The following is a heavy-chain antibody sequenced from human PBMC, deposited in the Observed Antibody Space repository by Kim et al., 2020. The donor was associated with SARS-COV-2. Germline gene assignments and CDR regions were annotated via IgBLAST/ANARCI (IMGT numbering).Heavy chain of an antibody. D-gene: IGHD6-13*01. J-gene: IGHJ6*02. CDR3: ARPTPTKYSSSKYYYYGMDV. CDR1: GFTFSDYY. Sequence: GGSLRLSCAASGFTFSDYYMSWIRQAPGKGLEWVSYISSSGSTIYYADSVKGRFTISRDNAKNSLYLQMNSLRAEDTAVYYCARPTPTKYSSSKYYYYGMDVWGQGTTVTVSS. CDR2: ISSSGSTI. V-gene: IGHV3-11*01.